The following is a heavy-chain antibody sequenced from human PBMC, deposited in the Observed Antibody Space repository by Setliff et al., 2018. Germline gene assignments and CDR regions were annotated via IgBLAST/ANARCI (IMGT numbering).Heavy chain of an antibody. CDR1: AFTFGTYS. D-gene: IGHD6-25*01. Sequence: GGSLSLSCAASAFTFGTYSMHWVRQTPGKGLEWVSSISPSSFFIYYTDSVKGRFTISRDNAKNSLYLHMNSLRAEDTAVYYCATSPANGGHDAFNIWGQGTVVTVSS. CDR2: ISPSSFFI. CDR3: ATSPANGGHDAFNI. V-gene: IGHV3-21*01. J-gene: IGHJ3*02.